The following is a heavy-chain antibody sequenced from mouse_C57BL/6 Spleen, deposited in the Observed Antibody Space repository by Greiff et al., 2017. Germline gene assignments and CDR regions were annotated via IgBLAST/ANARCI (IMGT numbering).Heavy chain of an antibody. Sequence: VQLQQPGAELVRPGSSVKLSSKASGYTFTSYWMDWVKQRPGQGLEWIGNIYPSDSETHYNQKFKDKATLTVDKSSSTAYMQLSSLTSEDSAVDYCARRAYDSNYGWFAYWGQGTLVTVSA. CDR3: ARRAYDSNYGWFAY. D-gene: IGHD2-5*01. J-gene: IGHJ3*01. CDR2: IYPSDSET. CDR1: GYTFTSYW. V-gene: IGHV1-61*01.